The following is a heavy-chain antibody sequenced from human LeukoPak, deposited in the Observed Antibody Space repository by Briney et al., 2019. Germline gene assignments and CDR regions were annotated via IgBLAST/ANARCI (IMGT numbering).Heavy chain of an antibody. D-gene: IGHD5-24*01. J-gene: IGHJ4*02. V-gene: IGHV3-66*02. CDR1: GFTVSYNY. Sequence: PGGSLRLSCAASGFTVSYNYMSWVRQAPGKGLKWVSIIYSGGSTYYADSVKGRFTISRDNSKNTLYLQMNSLRAEDTAVYYCAREGMATILFDYWGQGTLVTVSS. CDR2: IYSGGST. CDR3: AREGMATILFDY.